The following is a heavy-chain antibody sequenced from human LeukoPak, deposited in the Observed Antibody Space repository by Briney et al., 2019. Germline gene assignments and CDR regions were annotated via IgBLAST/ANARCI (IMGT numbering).Heavy chain of an antibody. CDR1: RDSTSSNNYF. CDR3: ARFAYCGGHCWYYFDY. V-gene: IGHV4-39*07. D-gene: IGHD2-21*02. J-gene: IGHJ4*02. Sequence: PSETLSLTSIVPRDSTSSNNYFWGWIRQPPGKVQEWIGSIYDSGSTYYNPSLKSRVTISVDTSKNQFSLKLSSVTAADTAVYYCARFAYCGGHCWYYFDYWGQGSLVTVSS. CDR2: IYDSGST.